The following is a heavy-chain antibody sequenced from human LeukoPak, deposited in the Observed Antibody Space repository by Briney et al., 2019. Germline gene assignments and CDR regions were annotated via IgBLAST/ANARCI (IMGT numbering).Heavy chain of an antibody. CDR2: MKLDGSEE. V-gene: IGHV3-7*01. D-gene: IGHD2-15*01. J-gene: IGHJ5*02. Sequence: PGGSLRLSCAASGFTFRSYWMSWVRQAPGKGLEWVANMKLDGSEEYYVDSVKGRFTISRDNAKNSLYLQMNSLRVDDTAVYYCTRWARYCSGGSCYSWFDPWGQGTLVTVSS. CDR3: TRWARYCSGGSCYSWFDP. CDR1: GFTFRSYW.